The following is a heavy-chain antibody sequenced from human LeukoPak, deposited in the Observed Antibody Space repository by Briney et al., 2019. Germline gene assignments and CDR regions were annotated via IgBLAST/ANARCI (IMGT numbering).Heavy chain of an antibody. J-gene: IGHJ6*02. CDR3: AREGRKEYDILTGYYRFYYYGMDV. CDR2: ISVYNGDT. Sequence: ASVKVSCKASGYTFTTYGISWVRQAPGQGLEWMGWISVYNGDTNYAQKLQGRVIMTTDTSTSTAYMELRSLTSVDTAVYYCAREGRKEYDILTGYYRFYYYGMDVWGQGTTVIVSS. D-gene: IGHD3-9*01. V-gene: IGHV1-18*01. CDR1: GYTFTTYG.